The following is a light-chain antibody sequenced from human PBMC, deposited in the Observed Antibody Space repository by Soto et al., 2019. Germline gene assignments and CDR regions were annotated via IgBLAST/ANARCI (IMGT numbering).Light chain of an antibody. CDR2: DAS. J-gene: IGKJ3*01. Sequence: EIVLTQSPATLSLSPGERATLSCRASQSVSSYLAWYQQKPGQAPRLLIYDASNRATGIPARFSGSGSGIDCTLTISSLEPEDFAVYYCQQRSNWPPLFTFGPGTKVDIK. V-gene: IGKV3-11*01. CDR1: QSVSSY. CDR3: QQRSNWPPLFT.